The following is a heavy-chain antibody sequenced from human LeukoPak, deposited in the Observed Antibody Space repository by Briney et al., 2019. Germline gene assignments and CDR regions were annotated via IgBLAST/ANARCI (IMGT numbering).Heavy chain of an antibody. CDR3: ARGVRIAVAGNIDY. V-gene: IGHV3-30*04. Sequence: GGSLRLSCAASGFTSRSYAMHWVRQAPGKGLEWEAAISYDGSNKKYADSVKGRFTISRDNSKNTLYLQMNSLRAEDTAVYYCARGVRIAVAGNIDYWGQGTLVTVSS. J-gene: IGHJ4*02. CDR1: GFTSRSYA. CDR2: ISYDGSNK. D-gene: IGHD6-19*01.